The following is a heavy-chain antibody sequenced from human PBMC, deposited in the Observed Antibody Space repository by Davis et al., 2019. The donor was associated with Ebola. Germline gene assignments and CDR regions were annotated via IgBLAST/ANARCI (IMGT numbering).Heavy chain of an antibody. CDR3: ARDGGYCTNGVCWYYYYYYGMDV. CDR2: ISSSGSTI. V-gene: IGHV3-11*01. D-gene: IGHD2-8*01. J-gene: IGHJ6*04. Sequence: PGGSLRLSCAASGFTFSDYYMSWIRQAPGKGLEWVSYISSSGSTIYYADSVKGRFTISRDNAKNSLYLQMNSLRAEDTAVYYCARDGGYCTNGVCWYYYYYYGMDVWGKGNTVTVSS. CDR1: GFTFSDYY.